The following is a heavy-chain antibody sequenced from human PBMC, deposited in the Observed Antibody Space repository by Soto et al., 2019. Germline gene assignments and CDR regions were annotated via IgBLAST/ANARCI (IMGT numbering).Heavy chain of an antibody. CDR3: ARGQRFSDWFDP. V-gene: IGHV4-4*07. Sequence: SETLSLTCTVSGGSMSSYYWTWIRQPAGKGLEWIGRVYSSGGTHYNSSLKRRVTISLDTSKNQFSLRLISVTAADTAVYYCARGQRFSDWFDPWGQGTLVTSPQ. CDR1: GGSMSSYY. CDR2: VYSSGGT. J-gene: IGHJ5*02. D-gene: IGHD3-3*01.